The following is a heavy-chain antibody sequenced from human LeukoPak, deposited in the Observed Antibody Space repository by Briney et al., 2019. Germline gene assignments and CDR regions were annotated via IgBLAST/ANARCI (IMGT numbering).Heavy chain of an antibody. V-gene: IGHV1-46*01. D-gene: IGHD6-19*01. CDR3: SRELRAVAGTGFDP. J-gene: IGHJ5*02. CDR1: GYTFTSYY. CDR2: INPSGGST. Sequence: GASVKVSCKASGYTFTSYYMHWVRQAPGQGLGWMGIINPSGGSTSYAQKFQGRVTMTRDTSTSTVYMELSSLRSDDTAVYYCSRELRAVAGTGFDPWGEGTLVTVSS.